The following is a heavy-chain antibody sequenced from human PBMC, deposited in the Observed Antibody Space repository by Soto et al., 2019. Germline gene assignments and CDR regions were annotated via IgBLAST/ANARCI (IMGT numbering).Heavy chain of an antibody. D-gene: IGHD4-17*01. CDR2: IYYSGST. J-gene: IGHJ5*02. V-gene: IGHV4-59*01. CDR3: AKCLTQMNTVTMNWFEP. CDR1: GGSISSYY. Sequence: SETLSLTCTVSGGSISSYYWSWIRQPPGKGLEWIGYIYYSGSTNYNPSLKSRVTISVDTSKNQFSLKLSSVTAADTAVYYCAKCLTQMNTVTMNWFEPWGQGTLVTVSS.